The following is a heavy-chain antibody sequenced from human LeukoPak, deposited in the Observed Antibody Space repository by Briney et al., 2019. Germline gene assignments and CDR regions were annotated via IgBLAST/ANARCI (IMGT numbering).Heavy chain of an antibody. Sequence: GSVKVSCKASGYTFTTYLIHWVRQAPGQGLEWMGEINTSSGGTNYAPKFQGRVTMTRDTSTNTVYMELNSLRSEDTAFYLCARDPSNGRADSFDIRGQGTTVSVSS. J-gene: IGHJ3*02. CDR3: ARDPSNGRADSFDI. V-gene: IGHV1-46*01. D-gene: IGHD1-26*01. CDR2: INTSSGGT. CDR1: GYTFTTYL.